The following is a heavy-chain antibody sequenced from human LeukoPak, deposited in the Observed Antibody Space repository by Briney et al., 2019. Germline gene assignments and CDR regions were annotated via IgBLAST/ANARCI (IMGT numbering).Heavy chain of an antibody. J-gene: IGHJ6*02. Sequence: GGSLRLSCAASGFIFDDYAMHWVRQAPGKGLEWVSLISGDGGSTYYADSVKGRFTISRDNSKNSLYLQMNSLRTEDTALYYCAKAGMGATLYYGMDVWGQGTTVTVSS. CDR2: ISGDGGST. CDR3: AKAGMGATLYYGMDV. D-gene: IGHD1-26*01. V-gene: IGHV3-43*02. CDR1: GFIFDDYA.